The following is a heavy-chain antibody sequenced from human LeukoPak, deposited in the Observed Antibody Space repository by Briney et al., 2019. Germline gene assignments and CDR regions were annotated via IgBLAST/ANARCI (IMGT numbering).Heavy chain of an antibody. D-gene: IGHD6-19*01. J-gene: IGHJ5*02. CDR3: ARDWGASGWYNWFDP. Sequence: GGSLRLSCATFGFTLSSYGMHWVRQAPGKGLEWVAIIAHDGVNKYYTDSVKGRFTISRENSRNTLYLQMNSLRPEDTAVYYCARDWGASGWYNWFDPWGQGTLVTASS. CDR2: IAHDGVNK. V-gene: IGHV3-30*19. CDR1: GFTLSSYG.